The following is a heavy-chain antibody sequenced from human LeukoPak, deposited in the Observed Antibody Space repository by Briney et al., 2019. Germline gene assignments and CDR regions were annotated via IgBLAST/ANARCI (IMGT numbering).Heavy chain of an antibody. J-gene: IGHJ4*02. CDR3: ARGGIAAAGTAIDY. Sequence: PGRSLRLSCAASGFTFSSYGMHRVRQAPGKGLEWVAVISYDGSNKYYADSVKGRFTISRDNSRNTLYLQMNSLRAEDTAVYYCARGGIAAAGTAIDYWGQGTLVTVSS. V-gene: IGHV3-30*03. CDR2: ISYDGSNK. CDR1: GFTFSSYG. D-gene: IGHD6-13*01.